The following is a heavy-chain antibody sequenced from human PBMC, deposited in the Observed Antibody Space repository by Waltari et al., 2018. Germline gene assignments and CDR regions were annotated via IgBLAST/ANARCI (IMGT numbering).Heavy chain of an antibody. Sequence: QVQLVQSGAEVKKPGASVKVSCKASGYTFTSYAMHWVRQAPGQRLEWMGWINPNSGGTNYAQKLQGRVTMTRDTSISTAYMELSRLRSDDTAVYYCAREVLEKYSSGLDYWGQGTLVTVSS. CDR2: INPNSGGT. CDR1: GYTFTSYA. J-gene: IGHJ4*02. V-gene: IGHV1-2*02. CDR3: AREVLEKYSSGLDY. D-gene: IGHD6-19*01.